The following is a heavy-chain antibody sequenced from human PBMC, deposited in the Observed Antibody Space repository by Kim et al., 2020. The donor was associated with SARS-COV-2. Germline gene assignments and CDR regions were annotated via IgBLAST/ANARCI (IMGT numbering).Heavy chain of an antibody. J-gene: IGHJ5*02. CDR3: ARGGRRSRFDP. Sequence: TNLNASLKSSMTMSADKSQKQFSLKLAAVTAADTAVYYCARGGRRSRFDPWGQGTLVTVSS. CDR2: T. V-gene: IGHV4-34*01. D-gene: IGHD2-15*01.